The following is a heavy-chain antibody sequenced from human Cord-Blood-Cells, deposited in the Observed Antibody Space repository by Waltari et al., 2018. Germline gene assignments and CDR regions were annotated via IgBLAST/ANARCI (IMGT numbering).Heavy chain of an antibody. V-gene: IGHV1-2*02. CDR2: IKPNGGGK. Sequence: QVQLVQSGAEVKKPGASVKVSCKASGYTFTGYYMHWVRQAPGQGLEGMGWIKPNGGGKNDAQKFQGRVTMTRDTSISTAYLELGRLRSDDTAMYYCARDRGEYYYGSGSMGYWGQGTLVTVSS. J-gene: IGHJ4*02. D-gene: IGHD3-10*01. CDR3: ARDRGEYYYGSGSMGY. CDR1: GYTFTGYY.